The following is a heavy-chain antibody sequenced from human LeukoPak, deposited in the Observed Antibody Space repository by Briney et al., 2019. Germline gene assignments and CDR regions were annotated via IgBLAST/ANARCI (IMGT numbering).Heavy chain of an antibody. CDR3: ARAAARWFGEFEDWFDP. D-gene: IGHD3-10*01. Sequence: KASETLSLTCTVSGGSISSSSYYWGWIRQPPGKGLEWIGSIYYSGSTYYNPSLKSRVTISVDTSKNQFSLKLSSVTAADTAVYYCARAAARWFGEFEDWFDPWGQGTLVTVSS. CDR1: GGSISSSSYY. CDR2: IYYSGST. J-gene: IGHJ5*02. V-gene: IGHV4-39*07.